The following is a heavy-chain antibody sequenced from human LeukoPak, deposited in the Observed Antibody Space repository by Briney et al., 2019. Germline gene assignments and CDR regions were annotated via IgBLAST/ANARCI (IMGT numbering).Heavy chain of an antibody. Sequence: PGGSLRLSCAASGFTFSGYAMSWVRQAPGKGLEWVSAISGSGGSTYYADSVKGRFTISRDNSKNTLYLQMNSLRAEDTAVYYCAKEGEDYGDYRGDFDYWGQGTLVTVSS. V-gene: IGHV3-23*01. D-gene: IGHD4-17*01. J-gene: IGHJ4*02. CDR1: GFTFSGYA. CDR3: AKEGEDYGDYRGDFDY. CDR2: ISGSGGST.